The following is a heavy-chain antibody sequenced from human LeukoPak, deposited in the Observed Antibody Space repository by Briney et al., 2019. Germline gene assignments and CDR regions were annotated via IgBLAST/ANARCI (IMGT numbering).Heavy chain of an antibody. V-gene: IGHV3-23*01. CDR1: GGSISSNDYY. CDR2: LGSSGGDS. D-gene: IGHD2-15*01. Sequence: ETLSLTCNVSGGSISSNDYYWGWIRQPPGKGLEWVSALGSSGGDSYYADSVKGRFTISRDNSKNTLYLQMNSLRAEDTAVYYCAKDGHCNGGACYYFDFWGQGTLVTVSS. CDR3: AKDGHCNGGACYYFDF. J-gene: IGHJ4*02.